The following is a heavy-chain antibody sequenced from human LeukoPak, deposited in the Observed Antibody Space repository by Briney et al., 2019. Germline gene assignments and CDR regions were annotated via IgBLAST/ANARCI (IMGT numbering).Heavy chain of an antibody. CDR3: ASPGSGSYYRNYYYGMDV. V-gene: IGHV4-34*01. J-gene: IGHJ6*04. CDR2: LNHSGST. D-gene: IGHD3-10*01. Sequence: SETLSLTCAVYGASFSGYYWSWIRQPPGKGLEWIGELNHSGSTNHNPSLKSRVTISVDTSKNQFSLKLSSVAAADTAVYYCASPGSGSYYRNYYYGMDVWGKGTTVTVSS. CDR1: GASFSGYY.